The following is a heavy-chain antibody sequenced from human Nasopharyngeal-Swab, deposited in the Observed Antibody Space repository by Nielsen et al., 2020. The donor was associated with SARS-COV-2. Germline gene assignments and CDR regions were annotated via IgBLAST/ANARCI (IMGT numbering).Heavy chain of an antibody. CDR3: ARDGGIAVAGTDY. D-gene: IGHD6-19*01. Sequence: GESLKISWAASGFTFSDYYMSWIRQAPGKGLEWVSYISSSGSTIYYADSVKGRFTISRDNAKNSLYLQMNSLRAEDTAVYYCARDGGIAVAGTDYWGQGTLVTVSS. J-gene: IGHJ4*02. V-gene: IGHV3-11*04. CDR1: GFTFSDYY. CDR2: ISSSGSTI.